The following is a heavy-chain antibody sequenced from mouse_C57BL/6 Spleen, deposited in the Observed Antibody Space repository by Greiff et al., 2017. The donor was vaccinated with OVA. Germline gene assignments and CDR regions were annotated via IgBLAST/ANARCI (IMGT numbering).Heavy chain of an antibody. V-gene: IGHV1-4*01. CDR3: ALLLRSFDY. D-gene: IGHD1-1*01. CDR2: INPSSGYT. Sequence: VQLQQSGAELARPGASVKMSCKASGYTFTSYTMHWVNQRPGQGLEWIGYINPSSGYTKYNQKFKDKATLTADKSASTAYMQLSSLTSEDSAVYYCALLLRSFDYWGQGTTLTVSS. CDR1: GYTFTSYT. J-gene: IGHJ2*01.